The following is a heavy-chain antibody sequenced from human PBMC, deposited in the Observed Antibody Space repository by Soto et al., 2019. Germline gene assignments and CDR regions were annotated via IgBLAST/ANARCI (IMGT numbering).Heavy chain of an antibody. J-gene: IGHJ4*02. CDR2: INTDGSIT. D-gene: IGHD2-8*01. CDR1: GLIFSNYK. V-gene: IGHV3-74*01. CDR3: ARDTNGLHY. Sequence: EVQLVESGGGLVQPGGSLRLSCAASGLIFSNYKMHWVRQAQGKGLVWVSRINTDGSITDYADSVKGRFTVSRDNAKNTMYLQMNSLTADDTAVYYCARDTNGLHYWGQGTLVTVSS.